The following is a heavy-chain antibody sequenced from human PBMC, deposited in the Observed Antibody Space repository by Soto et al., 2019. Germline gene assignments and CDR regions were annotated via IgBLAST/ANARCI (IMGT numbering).Heavy chain of an antibody. V-gene: IGHV4-59*01. D-gene: IGHD6-19*01. CDR3: AREFAGAVAYYFDY. CDR2: XYXXGXT. J-gene: IGHJ4*02. CDR1: GGSISNYY. Sequence: SETPSLTCTVSGGSISNYYWHWIRQSPGKLLEXIGXXYXXGXTXXXPXXXSRVTISFDTSKNQVSLKLNSVTAADTAVYYCAREFAGAVAYYFDYWGQGTLVTVSS.